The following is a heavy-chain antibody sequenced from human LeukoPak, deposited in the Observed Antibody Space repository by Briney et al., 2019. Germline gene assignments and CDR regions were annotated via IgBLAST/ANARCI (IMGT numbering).Heavy chain of an antibody. J-gene: IGHJ3*02. Sequence: GRSPRLSCAASGFTFSSYGMHWVRQAPGKGLEWVAVIWYDGSNKYYADSVKGRFTISRDNSKNTLYLQMNSLRAEDTAVYYCARDSYCGGDCYSLHDAFDIWGQGTMVTVSS. CDR1: GFTFSSYG. D-gene: IGHD2-21*02. CDR2: IWYDGSNK. V-gene: IGHV3-33*01. CDR3: ARDSYCGGDCYSLHDAFDI.